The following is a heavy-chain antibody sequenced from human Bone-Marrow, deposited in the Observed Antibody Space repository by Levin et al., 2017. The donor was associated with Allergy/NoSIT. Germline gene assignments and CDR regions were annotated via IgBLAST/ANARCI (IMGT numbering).Heavy chain of an antibody. J-gene: IGHJ3*02. CDR3: ANSGGSDAFDI. D-gene: IGHD3-10*01. Sequence: TSETLSLTCTVSGASISSGNYCWSWIRQPPGKALEWIGYIFRSGSTYYNPSLKSRVTISIDKSKNQFFLNLNSVTAADTAVYYCANSGGSDAFDIWGHGTMVTVSS. V-gene: IGHV4-30-2*01. CDR2: IFRSGST. CDR1: GASISSGNYC.